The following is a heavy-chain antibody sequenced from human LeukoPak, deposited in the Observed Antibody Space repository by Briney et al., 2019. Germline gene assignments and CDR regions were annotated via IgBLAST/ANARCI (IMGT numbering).Heavy chain of an antibody. CDR1: GFTVSSNY. Sequence: GGSLRLSCAASGFTVSSNYMSWVRQAPGKGLEWVSLIYSGGITYYADSVKGRFTISRDISKNTLYLQMNSLRAEDTAVYYCARGGSPTTSRAYNWFDPWGQGTLGRASS. D-gene: IGHD1-14*01. J-gene: IGHJ5*02. CDR3: ARGGSPTTSRAYNWFDP. V-gene: IGHV3-53*01. CDR2: IYSGGIT.